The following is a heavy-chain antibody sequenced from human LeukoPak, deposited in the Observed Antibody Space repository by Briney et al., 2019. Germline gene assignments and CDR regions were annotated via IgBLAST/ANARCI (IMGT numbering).Heavy chain of an antibody. Sequence: PGGSLRLSLAASGFTFRSYRMNWVRQAPGQGLEWVSSISSSNSLIYYADSVKGRFTISRDNSKNSLYLQMNSLRAEDTAVYYCARVPGDYWGQGTLVTVSS. J-gene: IGHJ4*02. D-gene: IGHD3-10*01. CDR1: GFTFRSYR. V-gene: IGHV3-21*01. CDR2: ISSSNSLI. CDR3: ARVPGDY.